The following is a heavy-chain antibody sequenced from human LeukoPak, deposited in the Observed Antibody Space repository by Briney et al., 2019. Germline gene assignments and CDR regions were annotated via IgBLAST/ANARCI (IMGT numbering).Heavy chain of an antibody. D-gene: IGHD6-13*01. CDR1: GFTFSSYA. Sequence: GASLRLSCAASGFTFSSYAMSWVRQAPGKGLEWVSAISGCGGSTYYADSVKGRFTISRDNSKNTLYLQMNSLRAEDTAVYYCAMTPRYSSSWYLFDYWGQGTLVTVSS. J-gene: IGHJ4*02. CDR2: ISGCGGST. CDR3: AMTPRYSSSWYLFDY. V-gene: IGHV3-23*01.